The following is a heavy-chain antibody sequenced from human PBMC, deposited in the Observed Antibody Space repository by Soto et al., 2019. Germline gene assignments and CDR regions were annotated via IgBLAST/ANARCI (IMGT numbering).Heavy chain of an antibody. Sequence: SEILSLICTVSLNSGTSCNYSWSWNRHPPGKGLEWIGYIYYSGNTNYSPSLQSRVTISLDTSNTQFSLKLSSVTAADTAVYFCARIPVDTSMLYWFDPWGQGTLLTVSS. V-gene: IGHV4-61*01. CDR1: LNSGTSCNYS. D-gene: IGHD5-18*01. CDR3: ARIPVDTSMLYWFDP. CDR2: IYYSGNT. J-gene: IGHJ5*01.